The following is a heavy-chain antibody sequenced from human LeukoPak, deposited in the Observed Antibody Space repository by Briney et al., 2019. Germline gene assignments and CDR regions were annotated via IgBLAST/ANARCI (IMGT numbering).Heavy chain of an antibody. CDR2: MNPNSGNT. J-gene: IGHJ4*02. CDR3: ARSRSSGWGGSEDFDY. CDR1: GYTFTSYD. D-gene: IGHD6-19*01. Sequence: GASVKVSCKASGYTFTSYDINWVRQATGQGLEWMGWMNPNSGNTGYAQKFQGRVTITADKSTSTAYMELSSLRSEDTAVYYCARSRSSGWGGSEDFDYWGQGTLVTVSS. V-gene: IGHV1-8*01.